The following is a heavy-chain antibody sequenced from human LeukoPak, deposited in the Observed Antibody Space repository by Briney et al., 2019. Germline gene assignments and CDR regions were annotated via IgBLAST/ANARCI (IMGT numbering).Heavy chain of an antibody. Sequence: GGSLRLSCAASGFTFSSYWMSWVRQAPGKGLEWVAFIRYGGNNKYYADSVKGRFTISRDNSKNTLYLQMNSLRAEDTAVYYCAKSITIFGVVTDNFDYWGQGTLVTVSS. V-gene: IGHV3-30*02. CDR2: IRYGGNNK. D-gene: IGHD3-3*01. J-gene: IGHJ4*02. CDR3: AKSITIFGVVTDNFDY. CDR1: GFTFSSYW.